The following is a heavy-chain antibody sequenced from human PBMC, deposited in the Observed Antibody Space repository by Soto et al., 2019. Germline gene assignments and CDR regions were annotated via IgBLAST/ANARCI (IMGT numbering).Heavy chain of an antibody. Sequence: SETLSLPCTVSGGSISSYYWSWIRQPPGKGLEWIGYIHYSGSTKYNPSLKARVTKSADTSKNQFSLQLSSVTAADTAVYYCARGHYDYWSGYFATIDYWGQGTRVTVSS. CDR3: ARGHYDYWSGYFATIDY. CDR2: IHYSGST. CDR1: GGSISSYY. V-gene: IGHV4-59*08. D-gene: IGHD3-3*01. J-gene: IGHJ4*02.